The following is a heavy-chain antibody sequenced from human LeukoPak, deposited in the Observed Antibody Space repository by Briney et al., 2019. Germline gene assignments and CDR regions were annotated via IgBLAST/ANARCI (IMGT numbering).Heavy chain of an antibody. V-gene: IGHV5-51*01. Sequence: GESLKIPCKGSGYSFSSYWIAWVRQMPGKGLEWMGIIYPGDSDTRYRPSFQGQVTISADKSISTAYLQWSSLKASDTAIYYCASLRSYTDAFDIWGLGTMVTVSS. CDR3: ASLRSYTDAFDI. D-gene: IGHD1-14*01. CDR1: GYSFSSYW. J-gene: IGHJ3*02. CDR2: IYPGDSDT.